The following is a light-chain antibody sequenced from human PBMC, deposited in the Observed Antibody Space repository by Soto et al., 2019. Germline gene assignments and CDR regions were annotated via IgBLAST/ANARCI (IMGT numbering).Light chain of an antibody. V-gene: IGLV1-40*01. Sequence: QAVVTQPPSVSGAPGQRVTISCTGSSSNIGTRYDVHWYQQRPGTAPKLLISRNSNRPSGVPDRFSGFKSGTSASLAITGLRAEDEADYYCQSYDTSLSAVVFGGGTKVTVL. CDR3: QSYDTSLSAVV. J-gene: IGLJ2*01. CDR1: SSNIGTRYD. CDR2: RNS.